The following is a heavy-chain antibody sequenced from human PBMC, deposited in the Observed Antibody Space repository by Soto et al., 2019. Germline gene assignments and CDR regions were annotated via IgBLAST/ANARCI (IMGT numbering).Heavy chain of an antibody. CDR2: IFFSGNT. J-gene: IGHJ4*02. CDR3: ARDNYGGMFDL. Sequence: PSQTLSLTCTGSGGSILNGGHYWTWIRQHPGKGLEWIGRIFFSGNTHYNPALKSRLTFSLDTAKNQFSLKLTSVTAADTAIYYCARDNYGGMFDLWGPGNLV. CDR1: GGSILNGGHY. V-gene: IGHV4-31*03. D-gene: IGHD4-17*01.